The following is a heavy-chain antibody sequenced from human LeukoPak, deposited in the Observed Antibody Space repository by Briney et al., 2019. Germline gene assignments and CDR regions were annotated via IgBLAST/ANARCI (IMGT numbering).Heavy chain of an antibody. Sequence: SETLSLTCTVSGGSISGYYWTWIRQPAGKGLEWIGRIFSSGGTNYNPSLKSRVTMSVDTSKNQFSLKVSSVTAADTALYYCARVLHGDYKYYFDYWGQGTLVTVSS. J-gene: IGHJ4*02. D-gene: IGHD4-17*01. V-gene: IGHV4-4*07. CDR2: IFSSGGT. CDR3: ARVLHGDYKYYFDY. CDR1: GGSISGYY.